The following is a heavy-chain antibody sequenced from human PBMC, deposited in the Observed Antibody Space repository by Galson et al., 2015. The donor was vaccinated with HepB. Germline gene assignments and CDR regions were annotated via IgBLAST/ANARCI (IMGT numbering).Heavy chain of an antibody. V-gene: IGHV3-53*04. J-gene: IGHJ4*02. CDR3: ARGLRLTTVTSDYFDY. CDR2: LYSGGST. Sequence: SLRLSCAASGITVSSNYMSWVRQAPGQGLEWVSVLYSGGSTYYADSVKGRFTISRHNSRNTVYLQMNSLRSEDTAFYFCARGLRLTTVTSDYFDYWGQGALVTVSS. D-gene: IGHD4-17*01. CDR1: GITVSSNY.